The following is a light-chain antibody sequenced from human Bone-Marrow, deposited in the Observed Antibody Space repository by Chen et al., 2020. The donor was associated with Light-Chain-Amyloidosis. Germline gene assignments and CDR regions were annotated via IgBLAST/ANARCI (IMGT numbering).Light chain of an antibody. CDR1: SGSIATNY. J-gene: IGLJ3*02. CDR2: EDD. V-gene: IGLV6-57*01. CDR3: QSYQGSSQGV. Sequence: NFMLTQPHSVSESPGKTVIISCTRSSGSIATNYVQWYQQRPGSSPTTVIYEDDQRPSGVPDQFSGSIDRSSNTASLTISGLKTEDEADYYCQSYQGSSQGVFGGGTKLTVL.